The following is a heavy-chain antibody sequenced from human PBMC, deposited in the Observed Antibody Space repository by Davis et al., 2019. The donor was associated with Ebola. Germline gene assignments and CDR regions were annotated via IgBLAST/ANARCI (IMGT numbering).Heavy chain of an antibody. J-gene: IGHJ4*02. CDR1: GYTFTGYY. CDR2: IIPVSGVP. D-gene: IGHD3-22*01. Sequence: SVTVSCKASGYTFTGYYIHWVRQAPGQGLDWMGGIIPVSGVPKYAQDFQGRVTITADESTSTAYMELSSLRSEDTAMYYCARDRYSDGSGYFFEQSHWGQGTLVTVSS. CDR3: ARDRYSDGSGYFFEQSH. V-gene: IGHV1-69*13.